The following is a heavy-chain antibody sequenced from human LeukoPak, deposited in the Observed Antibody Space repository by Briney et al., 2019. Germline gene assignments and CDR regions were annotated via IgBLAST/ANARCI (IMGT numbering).Heavy chain of an antibody. CDR1: GYTFISYG. J-gene: IGHJ6*03. Sequence: ASVKVSCKASGYTFISYGINWVRLAPGHGLEWMGWINPNNGNTHYAQNLQGRVTVTTDASTGTAYMELRSLRSDDTAIYYCARGSVALSDYHYMDVWGKGTTVAVSS. CDR2: INPNNGNT. CDR3: ARGSVALSDYHYMDV. V-gene: IGHV1-18*04. D-gene: IGHD4/OR15-4a*01.